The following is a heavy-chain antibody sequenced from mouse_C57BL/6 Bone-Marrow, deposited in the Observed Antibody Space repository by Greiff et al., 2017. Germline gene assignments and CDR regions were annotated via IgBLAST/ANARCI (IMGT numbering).Heavy chain of an antibody. CDR3: ARRDDGYLAWFAY. D-gene: IGHD2-3*01. J-gene: IGHJ3*01. CDR2: IDPSDSYT. Sequence: VQLQQPGAELVMPGASVKLSCKASGYTFTSYWMHWVKQRPGQGLEWIGEIDPSDSYTNYNQKFKGKSTLTVDKSSSTAYMQLSSLTSEDSAVYYCARRDDGYLAWFAYWGQGTLVTVSA. V-gene: IGHV1-69*01. CDR1: GYTFTSYW.